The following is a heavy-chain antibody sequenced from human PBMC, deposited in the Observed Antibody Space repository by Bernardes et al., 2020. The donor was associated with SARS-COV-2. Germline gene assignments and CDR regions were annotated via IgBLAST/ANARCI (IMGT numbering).Heavy chain of an antibody. CDR1: GYSFTSYW. Sequence: SLPLSCPGSGYSFTSYWIGWVRQMPGKGLAWMGIIYPGDSDTRYSPSFQGQVTISADKSISTAYLQWSSLKASDTAMYYCASTYCSSTSCYTGVDYWGQGTLVTVSS. D-gene: IGHD2-2*02. CDR3: ASTYCSSTSCYTGVDY. CDR2: IYPGDSDT. V-gene: IGHV5-51*01. J-gene: IGHJ4*02.